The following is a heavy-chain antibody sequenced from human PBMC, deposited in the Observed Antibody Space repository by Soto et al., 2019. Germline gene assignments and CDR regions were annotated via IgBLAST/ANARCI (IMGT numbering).Heavy chain of an antibody. D-gene: IGHD3-3*01. V-gene: IGHV1-2*04. CDR3: AREHSSITTYYDFWSGYSDYYGMDV. CDR2: INPNSGGT. Sequence: GASVKVSCKASGYTFTGYYMHWVRQAPGQGLEWMGWINPNSGGTNYAQKFQGWVTMTRNTSISTAYMELSRLRSDDTAVYYCAREHSSITTYYDFWSGYSDYYGMDVWGQGTTVTVSS. CDR1: GYTFTGYY. J-gene: IGHJ6*02.